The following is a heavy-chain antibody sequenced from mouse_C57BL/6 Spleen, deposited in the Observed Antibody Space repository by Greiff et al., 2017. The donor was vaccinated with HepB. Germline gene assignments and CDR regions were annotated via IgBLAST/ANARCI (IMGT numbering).Heavy chain of an antibody. CDR2: ISSGGSYT. D-gene: IGHD1-1*01. V-gene: IGHV5-6*01. CDR3: ARYGSSYDEAFDY. CDR1: GFTFSSYG. J-gene: IGHJ2*01. Sequence: EVQRVESGGDLVKPGGSLKLSCAASGFTFSSYGMSWVRQTPDKRLEWVATISSGGSYTYYPDSVKGRFTISRDNAKNTLYLQMSSLKSEDTAMYYCARYGSSYDEAFDYWGQGTTLTVSS.